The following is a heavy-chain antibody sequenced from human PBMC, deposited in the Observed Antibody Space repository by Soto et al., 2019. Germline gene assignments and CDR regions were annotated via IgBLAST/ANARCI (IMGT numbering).Heavy chain of an antibody. CDR1: GGSISSSSYY. D-gene: IGHD2-15*01. V-gene: IGHV4-39*07. CDR2: IYYSGST. CDR3: ARRWGRSFDY. J-gene: IGHJ4*01. Sequence: PSETLSLTCTVSGGSISSSSYYWCWILQPPGKGLEWIGSIYYSGSTYYNPSLKSRVTISVDTSKNQFSLKLSSVTAADTAVYYCARRWGRSFDYWGQGTLVTVSS.